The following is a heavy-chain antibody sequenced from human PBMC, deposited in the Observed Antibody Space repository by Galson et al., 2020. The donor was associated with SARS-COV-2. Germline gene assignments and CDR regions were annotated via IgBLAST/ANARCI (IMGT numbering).Heavy chain of an antibody. CDR1: GFTFSSHA. V-gene: IGHV3-30*01. CDR3: ARDLYSGSYPYFYYYYMDV. J-gene: IGHJ6*03. D-gene: IGHD1-26*01. Sequence: GGTLRLSCAASGFTFSSHAMHWVRQAPGKGLEWVAVISNDGSNKYYADSVKGRFTISRDNSKNTLYLQMNSLRAEDTAVYYCARDLYSGSYPYFYYYYMDVWCKGTTVTVSS. CDR2: ISNDGSNK.